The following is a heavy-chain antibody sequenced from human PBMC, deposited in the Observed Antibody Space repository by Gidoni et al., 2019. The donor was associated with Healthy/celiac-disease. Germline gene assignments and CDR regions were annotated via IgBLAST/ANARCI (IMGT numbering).Heavy chain of an antibody. V-gene: IGHV3-30-3*01. CDR3: ARVERD. Sequence: QVQLVESGGGVVQPGRSLRLSCAASGFPFSGYAMHWVRQAPGKGLEWVAVISYDGSNKYYADSVKGRFTISRDNSKNTLYLQMNSLRAEDTAVYYCARVERDWGQGTLVTVSS. CDR1: GFPFSGYA. J-gene: IGHJ4*02. D-gene: IGHD6-25*01. CDR2: ISYDGSNK.